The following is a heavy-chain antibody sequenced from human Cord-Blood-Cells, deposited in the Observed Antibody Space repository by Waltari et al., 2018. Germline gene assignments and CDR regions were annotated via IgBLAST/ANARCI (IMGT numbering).Heavy chain of an antibody. V-gene: IGHV1-46*03. CDR1: GYTFTSYS. CDR2: INPSGGST. Sequence: QVQLVQSGAEVKKPGASVKVSCKASGYTFTSYSMHWVRQAPGQGLEWMGIINPSGGSTSYAQKFQGRVTMTRDTSTSTVYMELSSLRSEDTAVYYCARVGVVAVSYYYGMDVWGQGTTVTVSS. J-gene: IGHJ6*02. CDR3: ARVGVVAVSYYYGMDV. D-gene: IGHD2-15*01.